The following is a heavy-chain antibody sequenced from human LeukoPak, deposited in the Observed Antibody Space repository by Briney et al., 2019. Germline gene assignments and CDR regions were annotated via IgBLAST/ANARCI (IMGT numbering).Heavy chain of an antibody. CDR2: INIDGNSR. V-gene: IGHV3-74*01. CDR3: ARGAKWELLGGDTFDI. CDR1: GFTFSSYW. Sequence: PGGSLRLSCAVFGFTFSSYWMHWVRQAPGKGLAWVSRINIDGNSRSYADSVKGRFTISRDNAKNTLYLQMNSLRAEGTAGYYCARGAKWELLGGDTFDIWGQGTMVTVSS. J-gene: IGHJ3*02. D-gene: IGHD1-26*01.